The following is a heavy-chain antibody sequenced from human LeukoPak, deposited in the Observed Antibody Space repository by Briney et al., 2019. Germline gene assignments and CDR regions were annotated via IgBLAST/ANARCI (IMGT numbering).Heavy chain of an antibody. V-gene: IGHV3-21*01. CDR3: ARYSGSYFDPFGTYGMDV. CDR1: GVTFSSYS. CDR2: ISSSRSYI. Sequence: GGSLRLSCAASGVTFSSYSMNWVGQAPGKGLEGVSSISSSRSYIYYAGSVKGRFTISRDNAKNSLYLQMNSLRAEDTAVYYCARYSGSYFDPFGTYGMDVWGQGTTVTVSS. D-gene: IGHD1-26*01. J-gene: IGHJ6*02.